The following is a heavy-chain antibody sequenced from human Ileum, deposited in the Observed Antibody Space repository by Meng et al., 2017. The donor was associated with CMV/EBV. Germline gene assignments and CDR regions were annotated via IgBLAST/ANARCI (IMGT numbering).Heavy chain of an antibody. CDR3: ARVARTSHC. D-gene: IGHD2-2*01. CDR1: GFTFSGYS. V-gene: IGHV3-21*01. Sequence: GESLKISCAASGFTFSGYSMNWVRQAPGKGLEWVSSISSSSSYIYYADSVKGRFTISRDNAKNSLYLQMNSLRAEDTAVYYCARVARTSHCCGQGTLVTVSS. CDR2: ISSSSSYI. J-gene: IGHJ4*02.